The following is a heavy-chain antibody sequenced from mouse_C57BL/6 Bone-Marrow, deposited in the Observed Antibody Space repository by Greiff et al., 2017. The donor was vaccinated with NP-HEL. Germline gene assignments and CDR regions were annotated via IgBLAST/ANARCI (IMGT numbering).Heavy chain of an antibody. CDR3: ARHGLYYYGSSPYFDV. D-gene: IGHD1-1*01. V-gene: IGHV5-6*01. J-gene: IGHJ1*03. CDR2: ISSGGSYT. CDR1: GFTFSSYG. Sequence: EVQLVESGGDLVKPGGSLKLSCAASGFTFSSYGMSWVRQTPDKRLEWVATISSGGSYTYYPDSVKGRITISRDNTKNTLYLQMSSLKSEDTAMYYCARHGLYYYGSSPYFDVWGTGTTVTVSS.